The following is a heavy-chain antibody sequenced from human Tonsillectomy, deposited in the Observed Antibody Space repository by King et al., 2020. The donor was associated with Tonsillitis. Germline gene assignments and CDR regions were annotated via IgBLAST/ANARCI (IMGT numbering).Heavy chain of an antibody. D-gene: IGHD6-13*01. CDR2: NYPGDSDT. CDR1: GYSFTSYW. J-gene: IGHJ4*02. V-gene: IGHV5-51*01. CDR3: ARSRGSSWANFDY. Sequence: QLVQSGAEVKKPGESLKISCKGSGYSFTSYWIGWVRPLPGKGPEWMGINYPGDSDTRYSPSFQGQVTISADKSISTAYLQWSSLKASDTAMYYCARSRGSSWANFDYWGQGTLVTVSS.